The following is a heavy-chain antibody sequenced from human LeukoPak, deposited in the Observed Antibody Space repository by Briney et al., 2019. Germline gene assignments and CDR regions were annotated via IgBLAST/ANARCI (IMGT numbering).Heavy chain of an antibody. D-gene: IGHD2-15*01. Sequence: PGGSLRLSCAASGFTFSSYGMHWVRQAPGKGLEWVAVIWYDGSNKYYADSVKGRFTISRDNSKNTLYLQMNSLRAEDTAVYYCARVGSLLFFDYWGQGTLVTVSS. V-gene: IGHV3-33*01. CDR1: GFTFSSYG. J-gene: IGHJ4*02. CDR3: ARVGSLLFFDY. CDR2: IWYDGSNK.